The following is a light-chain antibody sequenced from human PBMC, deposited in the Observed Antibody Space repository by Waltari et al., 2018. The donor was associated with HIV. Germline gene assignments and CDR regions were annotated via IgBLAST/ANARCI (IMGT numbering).Light chain of an antibody. CDR2: KAS. J-gene: IGKJ3*01. CDR3: QQYNIDFYT. V-gene: IGKV1-5*03. CDR1: QNINSW. Sequence: DIRMTQFPSTLSASVGDRVTIPCRASQNINSWLAWYQQGPGKAPRLLIHKASNLEYGVPSRFSGGGSGTEFNLTIDSLQPDDFATYYCQQYNIDFYTFGQGTKV.